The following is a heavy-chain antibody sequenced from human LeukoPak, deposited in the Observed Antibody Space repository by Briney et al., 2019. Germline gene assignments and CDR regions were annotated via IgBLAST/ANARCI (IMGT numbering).Heavy chain of an antibody. V-gene: IGHV4-34*01. CDR3: ARLIGLGEVSPCFDS. J-gene: IGHJ4*02. CDR1: GFTFTSYW. D-gene: IGHD3-16*02. CDR2: INHSGST. Sequence: GSLRLSCSASGFTFTSYWMNWVRQPPGKGLEWIGEINHSGSTNYNPSLKSRVTISVDTSKSQFSLKLNSVTAPDTAVYYCARLIGLGEVSPCFDSWGQGRLVTVSS.